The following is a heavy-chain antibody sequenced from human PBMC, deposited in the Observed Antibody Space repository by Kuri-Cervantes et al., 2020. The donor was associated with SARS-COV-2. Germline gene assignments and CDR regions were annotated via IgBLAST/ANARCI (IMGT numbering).Heavy chain of an antibody. V-gene: IGHV4-4*02. Sequence: SETLSLTCAVSGGSISSSNWWSWVRQPPGKGLEWIGEIYHSGSTNYNPSLKSRVTISVDKSKNQFSLKLSSVTAADTAVYYCARGTESYDILTGYPRFDYWGQGTLVTVSS. J-gene: IGHJ4*02. CDR2: IYHSGST. CDR1: GGSISSSNW. D-gene: IGHD3-9*01. CDR3: ARGTESYDILTGYPRFDY.